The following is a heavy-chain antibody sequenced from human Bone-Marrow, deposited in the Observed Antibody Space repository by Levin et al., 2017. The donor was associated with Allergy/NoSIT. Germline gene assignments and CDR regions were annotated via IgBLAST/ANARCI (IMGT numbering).Heavy chain of an antibody. J-gene: IGHJ6*03. D-gene: IGHD3-3*01. V-gene: IGHV3-7*01. CDR3: ARDILRFLEWGNYYYYYYMDV. CDR1: GFTFSSYW. CDR2: IKQDGSEK. Sequence: GGSLRLSCAASGFTFSSYWMSWVRQAPGKGLEWVANIKQDGSEKYYVDSVKGRFTISRDNAKNSLYLQMNSLRAEDTAVYYCARDILRFLEWGNYYYYYYMDVWGKGTTVTVSS.